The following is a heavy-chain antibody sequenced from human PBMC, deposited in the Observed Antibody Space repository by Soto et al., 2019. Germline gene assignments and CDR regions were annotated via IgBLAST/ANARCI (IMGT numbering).Heavy chain of an antibody. D-gene: IGHD2-15*01. V-gene: IGHV4-31*03. CDR3: ARDAGGVGHSDY. CDR2: IYYSGST. Sequence: QVQLQESGPGLVKPSQTLSLTCTVSGGSISSGAYYWSWIRQHPGKGLEWIAYIYYSGSTYYNPSLKSRLTISVDTSKNQFSLKLSSVTAADTAVYYCARDAGGVGHSDYWGQGTLVTVSS. J-gene: IGHJ4*02. CDR1: GGSISSGAYY.